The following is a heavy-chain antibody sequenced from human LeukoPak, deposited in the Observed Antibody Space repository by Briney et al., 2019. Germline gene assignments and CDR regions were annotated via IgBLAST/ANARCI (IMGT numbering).Heavy chain of an antibody. Sequence: PSETLSLTCAVSGGSISSGGYSWSWIRQPPGTGLEWIGYIYHSGSTYYNPSLKSRVTISVDRSKNQFSLKLSSVTAADTAVYYCARVYYDFWSGYFPPGDWYFDLWGRGTLVTVSS. V-gene: IGHV4-30-2*01. J-gene: IGHJ2*01. D-gene: IGHD3-3*01. CDR1: GGSISSGGYS. CDR2: IYHSGST. CDR3: ARVYYDFWSGYFPPGDWYFDL.